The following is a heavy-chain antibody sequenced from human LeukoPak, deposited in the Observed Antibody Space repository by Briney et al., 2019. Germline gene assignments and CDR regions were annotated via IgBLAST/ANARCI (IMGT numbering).Heavy chain of an antibody. J-gene: IGHJ5*02. CDR2: ISSSSSYI. CDR3: ARDLERTPWGGVAEGWFDP. CDR1: GFTFSSYS. D-gene: IGHD3-3*01. V-gene: IGHV3-21*01. Sequence: GGSLRLSCAASGFTFSSYSMNWVRQAPGKGLEWVSSISSSSSYIYYADSVKGRFTISRDNAKNSLYLQMNSLRAEDTAVYYCARDLERTPWGGVAEGWFDPWGQGTLVTVSS.